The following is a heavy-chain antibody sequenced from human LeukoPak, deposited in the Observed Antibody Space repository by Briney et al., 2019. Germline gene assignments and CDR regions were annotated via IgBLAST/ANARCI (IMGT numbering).Heavy chain of an antibody. CDR3: ARAYDIFTGLDY. Sequence: VGSLRLSCAASGFTVSSNYMSWVRQAPGKGLEWVSVIYSGGSTYYADSVKGRFTISRDNSKTTLYLQMNSLRAEDTAVYYCARAYDIFTGLDYWGQGTLVTVSS. CDR1: GFTVSSNY. V-gene: IGHV3-53*01. CDR2: IYSGGST. D-gene: IGHD3-9*01. J-gene: IGHJ4*02.